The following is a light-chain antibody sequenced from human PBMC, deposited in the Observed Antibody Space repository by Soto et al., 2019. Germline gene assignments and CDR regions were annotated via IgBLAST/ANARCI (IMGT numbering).Light chain of an antibody. CDR2: DAS. CDR3: QKYDNLPF. CDR1: QDISNY. J-gene: IGKJ4*01. V-gene: IGKV1-33*01. Sequence: DIQMTQSPSSLSASVGDRVTITCQASQDISNYLNWYQQKPGKAPKLLIYDASNLETGVPSRFSGSGSGTDFTFTISSLQPEDIATYYCQKYDNLPFFGGGTKVDIK.